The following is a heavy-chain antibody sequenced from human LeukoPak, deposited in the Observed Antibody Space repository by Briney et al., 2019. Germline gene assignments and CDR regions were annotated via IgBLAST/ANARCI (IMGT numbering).Heavy chain of an antibody. CDR2: ISAYNGNT. CDR3: ARDPPTGDILTGDYFDY. J-gene: IGHJ4*02. D-gene: IGHD3-9*01. V-gene: IGHV1-18*01. CDR1: GYTFTSYG. Sequence: ASVKVSCKASGYTFTSYGISWVRQAPGQGPEWMGWISAYNGNTNYAQKLQGRVTMTTDTSTSTAYTELRSLRSDDTAVYYCARDPPTGDILTGDYFDYWGQGTLVTVSS.